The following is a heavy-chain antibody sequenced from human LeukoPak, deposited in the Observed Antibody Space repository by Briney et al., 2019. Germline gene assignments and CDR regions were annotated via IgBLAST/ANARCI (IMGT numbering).Heavy chain of an antibody. D-gene: IGHD6-19*01. V-gene: IGHV4-61*02. J-gene: IGHJ4*02. CDR3: ARSKRYSGWYGYIDY. Sequence: SETLSLTCSVSGGSISSTSYYWSWIRQPAGKGLEWIGRIYSSGNTNYNPSLKSRVTISLDTSKNQFSLKLSSVTAADTALYFCARSKRYSGWYGYIDYWGQGTLVTVSS. CDR1: GGSISSTSYY. CDR2: IYSSGNT.